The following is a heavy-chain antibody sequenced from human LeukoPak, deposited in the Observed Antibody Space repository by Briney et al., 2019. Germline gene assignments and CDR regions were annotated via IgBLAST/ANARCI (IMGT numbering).Heavy chain of an antibody. CDR3: ARGRLPNYYYGSGSYLYYFDY. CDR1: GGSFSGYY. V-gene: IGHV4-34*01. CDR2: INHSGST. D-gene: IGHD3-10*01. Sequence: PSETLSLTCAVYGGSFSGYYWSWIRQPPGKGLERIGEINHSGSTNYNPSLKSRVTISVDTSKNQFSLKVSSVTAADTAVYYCARGRLPNYYYGSGSYLYYFDYWGQGTLVTVSS. J-gene: IGHJ4*02.